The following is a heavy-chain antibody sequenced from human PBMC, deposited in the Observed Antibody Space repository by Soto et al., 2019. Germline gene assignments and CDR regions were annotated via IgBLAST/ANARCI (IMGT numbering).Heavy chain of an antibody. CDR3: ARARGIVVVITGIYFDY. D-gene: IGHD3-22*01. Sequence: SVKVSCKASGGTFSSYAISWVRQAPRQGLECMGGIIPIFGTANYAQKFQGRVTITADESTSTAYMELSSLRSEDTAVYYCARARGIVVVITGIYFDYWGQGTLVTVSS. CDR2: IIPIFGTA. V-gene: IGHV1-69*13. CDR1: GGTFSSYA. J-gene: IGHJ4*02.